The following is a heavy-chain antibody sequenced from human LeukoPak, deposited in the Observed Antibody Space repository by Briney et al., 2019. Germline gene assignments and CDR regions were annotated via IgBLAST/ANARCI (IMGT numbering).Heavy chain of an antibody. V-gene: IGHV3-48*01. D-gene: IGHD1-26*01. Sequence: GGSLRLSCAASGFTFSSYSMNWVRQAPGKGLEWVSYISSSSSTIYYADSVKGRFTISRDNAKNSLYLQMNSLRAEDTAVYYCARGRAPLVGATGAAASLYYFDYWGQGTLVTVSS. J-gene: IGHJ4*02. CDR1: GFTFSSYS. CDR2: ISSSSSTI. CDR3: ARGRAPLVGATGAAASLYYFDY.